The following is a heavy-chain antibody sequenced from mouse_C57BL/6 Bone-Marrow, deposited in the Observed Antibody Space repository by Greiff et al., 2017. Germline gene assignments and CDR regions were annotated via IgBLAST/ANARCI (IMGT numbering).Heavy chain of an antibody. V-gene: IGHV6-6*01. CDR3: TYSNSAY. D-gene: IGHD2-5*01. CDR1: GFTFSDAW. Sequence: EVMVVESGGGLVQPGGSMKLSCAASGFTFSDAWMDWVRQSPEKRLEWVAEIRNKANNHATYYAESVKGRFTISRDDSKSSVHLQMNRSRAEDTCIYCCTYSNSAYWGQGTLVTVSA. CDR2: IRNKANNHAT. J-gene: IGHJ3*01.